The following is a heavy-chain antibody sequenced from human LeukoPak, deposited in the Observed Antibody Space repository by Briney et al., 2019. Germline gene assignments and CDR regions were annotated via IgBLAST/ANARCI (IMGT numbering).Heavy chain of an antibody. V-gene: IGHV3-48*01. CDR2: ISGSSGII. CDR3: ARGYSSSSDDFDY. CDR1: GFTFNTYT. Sequence: GGSLRLSCAASGFTFNTYTMNWVRQAPGKGLEWVSYISGSSGIIDYADSVRGRFTISRDNAKNSLYLQMNSLRAEDTAVYFCARGYSSSSDDFDYWGQGALVAVSS. D-gene: IGHD6-13*01. J-gene: IGHJ4*02.